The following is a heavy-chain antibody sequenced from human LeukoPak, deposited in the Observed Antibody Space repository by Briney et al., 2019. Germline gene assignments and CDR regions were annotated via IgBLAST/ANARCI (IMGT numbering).Heavy chain of an antibody. CDR1: GYSLSSGYY. CDR2: IYHSGST. V-gene: IGHV4-38-2*02. CDR3: ARASLGFGHGGNSDRPYYFDY. D-gene: IGHD4-23*01. J-gene: IGHJ4*02. Sequence: SETLSLTCTVSGYSLSSGYYWGWIRQPPGKGLEWIGSIYHSGSTYYNPSLKSRVTISVDTSKNQFSLKLSSVTAADTAVYYCARASLGFGHGGNSDRPYYFDYWGQGTLVTVSS.